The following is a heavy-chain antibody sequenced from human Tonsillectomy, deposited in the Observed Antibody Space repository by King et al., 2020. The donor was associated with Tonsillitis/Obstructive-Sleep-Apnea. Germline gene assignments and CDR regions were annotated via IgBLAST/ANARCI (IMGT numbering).Heavy chain of an antibody. Sequence: QLVQSGAEVKKPGSSVKVSCKASGGAFSSYAISWVRQAPGQGLEWMGRIIPILGTSNCAQKFQARVTITADKSTSTAYMELSSLRSEDTAVYYCARNTSINYMDVWGKGTTVTVSS. V-gene: IGHV1-69*04. CDR1: GGAFSSYA. J-gene: IGHJ6*03. CDR2: IIPILGTS. D-gene: IGHD5-24*01. CDR3: ARNTSINYMDV.